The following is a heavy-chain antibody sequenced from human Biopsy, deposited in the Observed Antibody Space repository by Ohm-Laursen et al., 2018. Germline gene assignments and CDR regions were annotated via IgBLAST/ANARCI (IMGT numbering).Heavy chain of an antibody. V-gene: IGHV1-2*02. CDR2: ISPKSGDT. J-gene: IGHJ4*02. Sequence: VSSVKVSCNASGFSFTGYYIHWVRQAPGQGLEWMGWISPKSGDTNYAHKFQGNITMTRDTSMSTAYMGMSRLRCDDTAVYYCALQSVAQMKNFDYWGQGTLVTVSS. D-gene: IGHD6-19*01. CDR3: ALQSVAQMKNFDY. CDR1: GFSFTGYY.